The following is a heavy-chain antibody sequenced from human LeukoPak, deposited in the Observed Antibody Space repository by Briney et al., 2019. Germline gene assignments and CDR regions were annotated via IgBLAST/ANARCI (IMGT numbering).Heavy chain of an antibody. Sequence: PSETLSLTCAVYGGSFSGYYWSWIRQPPGKGLEWIGEINHSGSTNYNPSLESRVTISVDTSKNQFSLKLSSVTAADTAVYYCARGWFGELLRPFDYWGQGTLVTVSS. V-gene: IGHV4-34*01. J-gene: IGHJ4*02. CDR1: GGSFSGYY. D-gene: IGHD3-10*01. CDR2: INHSGST. CDR3: ARGWFGELLRPFDY.